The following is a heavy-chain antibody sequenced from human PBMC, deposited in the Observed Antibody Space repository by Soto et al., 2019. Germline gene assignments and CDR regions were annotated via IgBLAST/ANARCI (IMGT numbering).Heavy chain of an antibody. J-gene: IGHJ4*02. D-gene: IGHD4-17*01. Sequence: PSETLSLTCTVSGGSISSSSYYWGWIRQPPGKGLEWIGCIYYSGSTYYNPSLKSRVTISVDTSKNQFSLKLSSVTAADTAVYYCAKRSGDYGFDYWGQGTLVTVSS. CDR3: AKRSGDYGFDY. V-gene: IGHV4-39*07. CDR1: GGSISSSSYY. CDR2: IYYSGST.